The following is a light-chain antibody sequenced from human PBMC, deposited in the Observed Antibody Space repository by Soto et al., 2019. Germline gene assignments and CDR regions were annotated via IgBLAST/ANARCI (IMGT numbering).Light chain of an antibody. J-gene: IGKJ1*01. V-gene: IGKV3-20*01. CDR2: GAS. CDR1: QSVRSNY. Sequence: ESVLTQSPGTLSLSPGERATLSCRASQSVRSNYLAWYQQKSGQAPRLLIFGASSRATGIPDRFSGSGSGTDFTLTISRLEPEDFAVYSCHQYGSSPRTFGQGTKVDIK. CDR3: HQYGSSPRT.